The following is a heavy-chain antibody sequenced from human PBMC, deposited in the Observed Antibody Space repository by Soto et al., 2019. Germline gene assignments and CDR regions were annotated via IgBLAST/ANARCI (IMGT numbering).Heavy chain of an antibody. D-gene: IGHD3-10*01. CDR3: ARDFTGDYGSGSLFDY. J-gene: IGHJ4*02. CDR2: IYYSGST. Sequence: SETLSLTCTVSGGSVSSGSYYWSWIRQPPGKGLEWIGYIYYSGSTNYNPSLKSRVTISVDTSKNQFSLKLSSVTAADTAVYYCARDFTGDYGSGSLFDYWGQGTLVTVS. V-gene: IGHV4-61*01. CDR1: GGSVSSGSYY.